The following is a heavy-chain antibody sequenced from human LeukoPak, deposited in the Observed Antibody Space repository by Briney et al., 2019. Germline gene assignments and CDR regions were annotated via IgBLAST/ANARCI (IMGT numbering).Heavy chain of an antibody. CDR2: ISGSGGST. CDR1: GFTFSSYA. D-gene: IGHD2-2*01. CDR3: AKGAWDCSSTSCYFNCCDP. V-gene: IGHV3-23*01. Sequence: GGSLRLSCAASGFTFSSYAMSWARQAPGKGLEWVSAISGSGGSTYYADSVKGRFTFSRDNSKNTLYLQMDSLRAEDTAVYYCAKGAWDCSSTSCYFNCCDPWGQGTLVTV. J-gene: IGHJ5*02.